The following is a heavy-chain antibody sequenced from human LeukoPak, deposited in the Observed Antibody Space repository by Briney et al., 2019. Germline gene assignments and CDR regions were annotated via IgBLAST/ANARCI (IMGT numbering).Heavy chain of an antibody. V-gene: IGHV4-39*07. CDR3: ARVASGWWFDY. J-gene: IGHJ4*02. CDR2: IYHSGST. Sequence: SETLSLTCTVSGGSISSSSYYWGWIRQPPGKGLEWIGSIYHSGSTYYNPSLKSRVTISVDTSKNQFSLKLSSVTAADTAVYYCARVASGWWFDYWGQGTLVTVSS. CDR1: GGSISSSSYY. D-gene: IGHD6-19*01.